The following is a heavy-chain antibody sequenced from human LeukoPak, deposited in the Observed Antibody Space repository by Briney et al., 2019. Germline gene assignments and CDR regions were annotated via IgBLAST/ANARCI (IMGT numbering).Heavy chain of an antibody. V-gene: IGHV3-21*01. D-gene: IGHD2-15*01. CDR2: ITSSSNYI. J-gene: IGHJ4*02. CDR3: AREADSGYYRTVDY. Sequence: GGSLRLSCAASGFTFSIYSMNWVRQAPGKGLEWLSSITSSSNYIYYADSVKGRFTISRDPSKNTLYLEMTSLRTEDTAVYYCAREADSGYYRTVDYWGQGTMVTVS. CDR1: GFTFSIYS.